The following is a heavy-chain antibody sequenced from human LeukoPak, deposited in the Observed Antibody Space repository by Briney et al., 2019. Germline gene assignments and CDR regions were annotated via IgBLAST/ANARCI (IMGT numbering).Heavy chain of an antibody. J-gene: IGHJ4*02. CDR2: ISSSSSII. V-gene: IGHV3-48*04. CDR1: GFTFSRNS. D-gene: IGHD6-6*01. Sequence: PGGSLRLSCAASGFTFSRNSMNWVRQAPGKGLEWVSYISSSSSIIYYTDSVKGRFTISRDNAKNSLYLQMNSLRAEDTAVYYCAREGSSGVWVDYWGQGTLVTVSS. CDR3: AREGSSGVWVDY.